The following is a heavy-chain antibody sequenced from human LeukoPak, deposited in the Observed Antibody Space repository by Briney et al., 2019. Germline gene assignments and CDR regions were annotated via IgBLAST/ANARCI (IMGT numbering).Heavy chain of an antibody. V-gene: IGHV1-69*05. CDR1: GGTFSSYA. CDR3: ARGPPNDY. Sequence: ASVKVSCKASGGTFSSYAISWVRQAPGQGLEWMGRIVPLYGTANSSQKFQGRVTITTDESTSTAYMELSSLRPEDTAAYYCARGPPNDYGGQGTLVTVSA. CDR2: IVPLYGTA. J-gene: IGHJ4*02.